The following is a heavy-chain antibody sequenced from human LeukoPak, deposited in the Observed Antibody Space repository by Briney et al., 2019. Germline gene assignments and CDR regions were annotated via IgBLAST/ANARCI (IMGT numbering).Heavy chain of an antibody. V-gene: IGHV4-34*01. D-gene: IGHD4-17*01. CDR1: GGSFSGYY. CDR3: ARGSTVTTTSPFDY. J-gene: IGHJ4*02. CDR2: INHSGST. Sequence: SDTLSLTCAVYGGSFSGYYWSWIRQPPGKGLEWIGEINHSGSTNYNPSLKSRVTISVDTSKNQFSLKLSSVTAADTAVYYCARGSTVTTTSPFDYWGQGTLVTVSS.